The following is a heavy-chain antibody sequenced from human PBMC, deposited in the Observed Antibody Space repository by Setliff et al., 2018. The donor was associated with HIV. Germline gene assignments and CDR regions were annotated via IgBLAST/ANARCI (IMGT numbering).Heavy chain of an antibody. D-gene: IGHD7-27*01. CDR3: ARVRVDWGFGNAFDI. CDR1: GLTFNRYW. J-gene: IGHJ3*02. V-gene: IGHV3-7*01. Sequence: GGSLRLSCVASGLTFNRYWMSWVRQVPGKGLEWVSNTKYDGSESYYVDSVKGRFIASTDNAKNSLFLQMNSLRAEDTAVYYCARVRVDWGFGNAFDIWGQGTMVTVSS. CDR2: TKYDGSES.